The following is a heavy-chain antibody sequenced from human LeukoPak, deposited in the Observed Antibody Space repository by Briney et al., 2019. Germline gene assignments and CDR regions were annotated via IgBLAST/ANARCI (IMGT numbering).Heavy chain of an antibody. CDR1: GYTFTGYY. D-gene: IGHD2-15*01. Sequence: GASVKVSCKASGYTFTGYYMHWVRQAPGQGLEWMGWINPNSGGTNYAQKFQGRVTMTRGTSISTAYMELSRLRSDDTAVYYCARENRYCSGGSCYPDWFDPWGQGTLVTVSS. CDR2: INPNSGGT. J-gene: IGHJ5*02. CDR3: ARENRYCSGGSCYPDWFDP. V-gene: IGHV1-2*02.